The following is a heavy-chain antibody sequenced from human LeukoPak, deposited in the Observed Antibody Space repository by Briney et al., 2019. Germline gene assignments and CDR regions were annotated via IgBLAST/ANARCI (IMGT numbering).Heavy chain of an antibody. D-gene: IGHD3-22*01. CDR1: GFTFNSCA. CDR3: AKDRFYDSSGYHSPYYFDY. CDR2: ISGSGGST. Sequence: GGSLRLSCAASGFTFNSCAMSWVRQAPGKGLEWVSLISGSGGSTYYADSVKGRFTISRDNSKNTLYLQMNSLRAEDTAVYYCAKDRFYDSSGYHSPYYFDYWGQGTLVTVSS. V-gene: IGHV3-23*01. J-gene: IGHJ4*02.